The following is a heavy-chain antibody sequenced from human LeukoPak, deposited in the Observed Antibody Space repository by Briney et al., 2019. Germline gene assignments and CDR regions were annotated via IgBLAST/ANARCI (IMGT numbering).Heavy chain of an antibody. D-gene: IGHD5-12*01. J-gene: IGHJ4*02. CDR2: IIPIFGTA. CDR3: ASPHSYEYYVDY. Sequence: SVKVSCKPSGGTFSSYAISWVRQAPGQGLEWMGGIIPIFGTANYAQKFQGRVTMTTDESTNTAYMELSSLRSEDTAVYYCASPHSYEYYVDYWGERNLGTVSS. CDR1: GGTFSSYA. V-gene: IGHV1-69*05.